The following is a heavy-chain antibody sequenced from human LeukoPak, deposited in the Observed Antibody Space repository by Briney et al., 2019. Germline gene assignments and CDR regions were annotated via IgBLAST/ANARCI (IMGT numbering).Heavy chain of an antibody. CDR3: ARGIRGYSYGLDYYYYYMDV. CDR2: IYYSGST. J-gene: IGHJ6*03. CDR1: GGSISSYY. V-gene: IGHV4-59*01. Sequence: SETLSLTCTVSGGSISSYYWSWIRQPPGKGLEWIGYIYYSGSTNYNPSLKSRVNISVDTSKYQFSLKMSSVTAADTAVYYCARGIRGYSYGLDYYYYYMDVWGKGTTVTVSS. D-gene: IGHD5-18*01.